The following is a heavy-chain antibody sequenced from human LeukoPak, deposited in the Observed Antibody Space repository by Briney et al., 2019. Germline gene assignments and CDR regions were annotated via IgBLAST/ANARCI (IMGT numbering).Heavy chain of an antibody. CDR3: ARAVYGGKIFDY. Sequence: SETLSLTCTVSGGSISSYYWSWIRQPPGKGLEWIGYIYYSGSTNYNPSLKSRVTISVDTSKNQFSLKLSSVTAADTAVYYCARAVYGGKIFDYWGQGTLVTVST. J-gene: IGHJ4*02. V-gene: IGHV4-59*01. D-gene: IGHD4-23*01. CDR2: IYYSGST. CDR1: GGSISSYY.